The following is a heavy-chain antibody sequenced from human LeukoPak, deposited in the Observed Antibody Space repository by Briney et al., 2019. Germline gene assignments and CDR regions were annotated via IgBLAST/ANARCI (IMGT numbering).Heavy chain of an antibody. CDR1: GGSFSGYY. V-gene: IGHV4-34*01. CDR2: INHSGST. CDR3: ARILPYSSSWYPGGGNWFDP. Sequence: SETLSLTCAVYGGSFSGYYWSWIRQPPGKGLEWIGEINHSGSTNYNPSLKSRVTISVDTSKNQFSLKLSSVTAADPAVYYCARILPYSSSWYPGGGNWFDPWGQGTLVTVSS. D-gene: IGHD6-13*01. J-gene: IGHJ5*02.